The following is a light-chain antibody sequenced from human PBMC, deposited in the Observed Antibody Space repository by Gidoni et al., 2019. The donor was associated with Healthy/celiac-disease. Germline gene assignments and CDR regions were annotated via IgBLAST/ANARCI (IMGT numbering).Light chain of an antibody. Sequence: QSALTQPASVSGSPGPQITISCTGTSSDVGGYNYVSWYQQHPGKAPKLMIYDVSNRPSGVSNRFSGSKSGNTASLTISGLQAEDEADYYCSSYTSSSTLLVFGGGTKLTVL. V-gene: IGLV2-14*01. CDR2: DVS. CDR3: SSYTSSSTLLV. J-gene: IGLJ2*01. CDR1: SSDVGGYNY.